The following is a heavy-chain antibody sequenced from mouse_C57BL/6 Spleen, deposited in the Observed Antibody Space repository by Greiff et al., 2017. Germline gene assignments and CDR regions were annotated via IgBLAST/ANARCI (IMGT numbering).Heavy chain of an antibody. Sequence: QVQLQQPGAELVRPGSSVKLSCKASGYTFTSYWMDWVKQRPGQGLEWIGNIYTSDSETHYNQKFKDKATLTVDKSSSTAYMQLSSLTSEDSAVYYCAREGYYSNYGWFAYWGQGTLVTVSA. CDR2: IYTSDSET. CDR3: AREGYYSNYGWFAY. V-gene: IGHV1-61*01. J-gene: IGHJ3*01. D-gene: IGHD2-5*01. CDR1: GYTFTSYW.